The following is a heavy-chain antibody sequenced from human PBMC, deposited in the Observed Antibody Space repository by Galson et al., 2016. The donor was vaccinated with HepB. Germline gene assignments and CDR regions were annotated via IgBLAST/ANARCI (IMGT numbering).Heavy chain of an antibody. CDR2: INAGNGDT. Sequence: SVKVSCKAAGYNFPSHAMHRVRQAPGQGLEWMGWINAGNGDTKYSQKFQGRVTFTRDTSASTLYMELSSLRSEDTAVFYCTRDGFGNYGGRNYYHGMDVWGQGTTVTVSS. V-gene: IGHV1-3*01. CDR1: GYNFPSHA. D-gene: IGHD4-11*01. J-gene: IGHJ6*02. CDR3: TRDGFGNYGGRNYYHGMDV.